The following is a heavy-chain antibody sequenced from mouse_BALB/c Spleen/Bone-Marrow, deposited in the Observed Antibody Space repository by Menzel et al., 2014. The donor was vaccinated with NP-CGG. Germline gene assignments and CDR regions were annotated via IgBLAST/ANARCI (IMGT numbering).Heavy chain of an antibody. CDR3: ARDSFLITRALDY. CDR2: MWGDGST. D-gene: IGHD2-4*01. V-gene: IGHV2-6-7*01. Sequence: QVQLQQSGPGLVSPSQRLSIPCTVSGFSLTGYGVSWVRQPPGKGLEWLGMMWGDGSTDYNSALKSRLSISKDNSKSQVFLKVNSLQTEDTARYYCARDSFLITRALDYWGRGTSVTVSS. CDR1: GFSLTGYG. J-gene: IGHJ4*01.